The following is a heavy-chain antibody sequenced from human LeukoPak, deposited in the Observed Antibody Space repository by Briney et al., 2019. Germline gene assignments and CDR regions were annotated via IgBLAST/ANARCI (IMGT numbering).Heavy chain of an antibody. CDR2: INTNTGNP. D-gene: IGHD6-13*01. J-gene: IGHJ4*02. Sequence: GASVKVSCKASGYTFTSYAMNWVRQAPGQGLEWMGWINTNTGNPTYAQGFTGRFVFSLDTSVSTAYLQISSLKAEDTAVYYCARDRYSSSWSRSVVPDYWGRGTLVTVSS. V-gene: IGHV7-4-1*02. CDR3: ARDRYSSSWSRSVVPDY. CDR1: GYTFTSYA.